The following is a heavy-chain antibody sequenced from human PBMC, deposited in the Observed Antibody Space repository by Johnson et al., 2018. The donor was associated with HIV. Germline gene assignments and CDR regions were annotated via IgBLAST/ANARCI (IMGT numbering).Heavy chain of an antibody. CDR3: AKIGLDAFDS. J-gene: IGHJ3*02. CDR2: IRYDGSNE. CDR1: GFTFSSYD. V-gene: IGHV3-30*02. Sequence: QVQLVESGGGVVQPGGSLRLSCAASGFTFSSYDIHWVRQAPGKGPEWVALIRYDGSNEYYADSVKGRFTHSRDNSKDTLYLQMNSLRREDTAVYSCAKIGLDAFDSWGQGTMVTVSS.